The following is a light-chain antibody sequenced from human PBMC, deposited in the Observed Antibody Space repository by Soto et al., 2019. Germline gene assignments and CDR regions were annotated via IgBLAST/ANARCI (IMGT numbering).Light chain of an antibody. CDR2: GAS. J-gene: IGKJ1*01. Sequence: IVFTQSPRTLSLTPRERASRSFRAIQSFSNNYLAWYQQNPGQAPRLLIYGASNRATGIPDRFSGSGSGTDFTLTISRLEPEDFAVYYCQQYGSSGTFAQGAKVDIK. CDR3: QQYGSSGT. V-gene: IGKV3-20*01. CDR1: QSFSNNY.